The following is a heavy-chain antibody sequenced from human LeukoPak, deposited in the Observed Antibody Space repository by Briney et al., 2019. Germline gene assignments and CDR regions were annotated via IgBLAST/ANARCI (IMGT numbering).Heavy chain of an antibody. CDR2: IDTNSGGT. V-gene: IGHV1-2*02. D-gene: IGHD2-15*01. Sequence: GASVTVSCKASGYTFTAYYMHWVRQAPGQGLEWMGCIDTNSGGTNYAQKFQGRVTITRDTFIGTAYMELSSLISDDTAVYYCASEAYCSGGSCSLHRVASWGQGTLVTVSS. CDR1: GYTFTAYY. J-gene: IGHJ4*02. CDR3: ASEAYCSGGSCSLHRVAS.